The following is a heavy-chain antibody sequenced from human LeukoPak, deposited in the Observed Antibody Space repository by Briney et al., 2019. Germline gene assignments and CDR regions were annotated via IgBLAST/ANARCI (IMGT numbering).Heavy chain of an antibody. CDR1: GFTFSTYA. V-gene: IGHV3-23*01. J-gene: IGHJ6*02. Sequence: GGSLRLSCAASGFTFSTYAMSWVRQAPGRGLEWVSGISGSGGSTYYANSVKGRFTISRDNSKNTLFLEVNSLRAEDTAVCYCAKGSVWGQGTTVTVSS. CDR3: AKGSV. CDR2: ISGSGGST.